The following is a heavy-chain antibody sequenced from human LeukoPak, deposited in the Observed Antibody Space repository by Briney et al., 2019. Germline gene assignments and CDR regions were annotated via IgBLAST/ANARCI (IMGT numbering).Heavy chain of an antibody. D-gene: IGHD3-3*01. V-gene: IGHV4-34*01. J-gene: IGHJ4*02. CDR1: GGSFSDCY. CDR2: INHSGST. Sequence: PSETLSLTCAVYGGSFSDCYWTWIRQPPGKGLEWIGEINHSGSTNYNPSLKSRVTISVDTSKNQFSLKLSSVTAADTAVYYCASTDFWSGYYWALGYWGQGTLVTVSS. CDR3: ASTDFWSGYYWALGY.